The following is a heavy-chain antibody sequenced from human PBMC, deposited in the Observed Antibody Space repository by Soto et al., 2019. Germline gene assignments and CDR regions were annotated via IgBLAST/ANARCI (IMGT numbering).Heavy chain of an antibody. D-gene: IGHD6-19*01. CDR2: ISGSGGST. CDR3: AKDFGTGWYAPDDAFDI. J-gene: IGHJ3*02. V-gene: IGHV3-23*01. Sequence: SGGSLRLSCAASGFTFSSYAMSWVRQAPGKGLEWVSAISGSGGSTYYADSVKGRFTISRDNSKNTLYLQMNSLRAEDTAVYYCAKDFGTGWYAPDDAFDIWGQGTMVTVSS. CDR1: GFTFSSYA.